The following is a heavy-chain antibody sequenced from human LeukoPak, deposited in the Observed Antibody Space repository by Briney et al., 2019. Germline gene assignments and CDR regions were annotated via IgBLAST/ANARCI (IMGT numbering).Heavy chain of an antibody. V-gene: IGHV4-34*01. D-gene: IGHD3-3*01. J-gene: IGHJ4*02. CDR3: ARERFLKWLLYAGTGYYFDY. CDR1: GGSFSGYY. Sequence: SETLSLTCAVYGGSFSGYYWSWIRQPPGKGLEWIGEINHSGSTNYNPSLKSRVTISVDTSKNQFSLKLSSVTAADTAGYYCARERFLKWLLYAGTGYYFDYWGQGTLVTVSS. CDR2: INHSGST.